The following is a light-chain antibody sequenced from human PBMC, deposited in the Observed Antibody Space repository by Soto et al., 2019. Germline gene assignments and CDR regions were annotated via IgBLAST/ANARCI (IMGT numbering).Light chain of an antibody. Sequence: EIVLTQSPGTLSLSPGERATLSCRASQSVSSSYLAWYQQKPGQAPRLLIYGASSRATGVPDRFSGSGSGTDFTLTISRLEPEDFAVYYRQQYGSSGYTCGQGTKLEIK. CDR1: QSVSSSY. V-gene: IGKV3-20*01. CDR2: GAS. J-gene: IGKJ2*01. CDR3: QQYGSSGYT.